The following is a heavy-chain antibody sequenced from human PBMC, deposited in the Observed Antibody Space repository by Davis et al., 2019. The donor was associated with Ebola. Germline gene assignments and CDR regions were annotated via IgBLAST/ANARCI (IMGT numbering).Heavy chain of an antibody. D-gene: IGHD4-17*01. J-gene: IGHJ3*02. CDR1: GFTLSGYD. V-gene: IGHV3-30*02. Sequence: GGSLRLSCAASGFTLSGYDMNWVRQAPGKGLQWVAVIWDDGSNKYYADSVKGRFTISRDNSKNTLYLQMNSLRAEDTAVYYCAKDVAVTSAFDIWGQGTMVTVSS. CDR3: AKDVAVTSAFDI. CDR2: IWDDGSNK.